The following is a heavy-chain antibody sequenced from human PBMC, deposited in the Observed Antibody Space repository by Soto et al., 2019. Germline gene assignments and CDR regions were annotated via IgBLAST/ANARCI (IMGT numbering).Heavy chain of an antibody. CDR2: IFYKGDP. V-gene: IGHV4-39*01. J-gene: IGHJ5*02. CDR3: ARGVRGVVNWFDP. Sequence: QLQLQESGPGLVKPSETLSLTCGVSGDFSSSTSSWAWIRQPPGKGLEYIGKIFYKGDPSYNPSLQSRVTISVDTSKNPFSLKLSFVTAADTAVYYCARGVRGVVNWFDPWGQGALVSVAS. CDR1: GDFSSSTSS. D-gene: IGHD3-10*01.